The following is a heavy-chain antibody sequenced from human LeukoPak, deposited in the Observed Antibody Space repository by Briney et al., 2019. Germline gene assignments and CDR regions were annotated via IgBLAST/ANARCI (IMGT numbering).Heavy chain of an antibody. CDR3: ARDGAIVAGTAQH. CDR1: GFTVSQSY. V-gene: IGHV3-53*01. D-gene: IGHD5-12*01. CDR2: IYAGGNT. Sequence: GGSLRLSCAASGFTVSQSYMSWVRQAPGKGLEWVSIIYAGGNTYYADSVKGRFTISRDTSNNTAYLEMISLRVEDTAIYYCARDGAIVAGTAQHWGQGALVTVSS. J-gene: IGHJ1*01.